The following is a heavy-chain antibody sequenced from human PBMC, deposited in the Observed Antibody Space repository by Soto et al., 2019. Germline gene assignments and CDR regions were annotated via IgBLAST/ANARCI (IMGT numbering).Heavy chain of an antibody. CDR1: GGVFSSYA. D-gene: IGHD3-10*01. V-gene: IGHV1-69*01. Sequence: QLVQSGAEVKKPGASVKVSCKASGGVFSSYAVNWVRQAPGQGLEWMVGIIPIFGTTTYAQNFQGRVTITADESTVTAYMELNSLKSDDTAVYYCARSYGSGSYGSFDTWGQGTLVTVSS. CDR2: IIPIFGTT. J-gene: IGHJ5*02. CDR3: ARSYGSGSYGSFDT.